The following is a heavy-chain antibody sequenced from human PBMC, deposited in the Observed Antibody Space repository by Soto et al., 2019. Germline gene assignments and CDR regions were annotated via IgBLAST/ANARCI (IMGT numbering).Heavy chain of an antibody. CDR2: IYYSGST. Sequence: PSETLSLTCTVSGGSISSGGYYWSWIRQHPGKDLEWIGYIYYSGSTYYNPSLKSRVTISVDTSKNQFSLKLSSVTAADTAVYYCVGELVDHGYDYWGQGTLVTVSS. CDR1: GGSISSGGYY. J-gene: IGHJ4*02. CDR3: VGELVDHGYDY. V-gene: IGHV4-31*03. D-gene: IGHD4-17*01.